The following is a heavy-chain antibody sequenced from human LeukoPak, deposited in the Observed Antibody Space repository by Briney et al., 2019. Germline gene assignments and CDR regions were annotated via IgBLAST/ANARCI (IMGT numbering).Heavy chain of an antibody. CDR3: ARGSRAPSF. D-gene: IGHD3-10*01. CDR2: ISTGGTAI. CDR1: GFTFSDFY. Sequence: GGSLRLSCAASGFTFSDFYKSWIRQAPGKGLEYISYISTGGTAINYADSVKGRFTISRDNAKSSLYLQMNNLRVEDTAIYYCARGSRAPSFGGQGTLVTVSS. J-gene: IGHJ4*02. V-gene: IGHV3-11*01.